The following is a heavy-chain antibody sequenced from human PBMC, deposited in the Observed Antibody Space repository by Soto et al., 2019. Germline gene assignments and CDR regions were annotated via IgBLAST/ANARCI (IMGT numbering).Heavy chain of an antibody. CDR2: INPNSGGT. Sequence: QVQLVQSGAEVKKPGASVKVSCKASGYTFTAYYMHWLRQAPGQGLEWMGWINPNSGGTKYAQKFQGRVTMTNETSISTAYMELSRLGSDDTAVYYCARGDFVSSANSYAVWFDPWGQGTLVTVSS. J-gene: IGHJ5*02. CDR3: ARGDFVSSANSYAVWFDP. CDR1: GYTFTAYY. D-gene: IGHD3-22*01. V-gene: IGHV1-2*02.